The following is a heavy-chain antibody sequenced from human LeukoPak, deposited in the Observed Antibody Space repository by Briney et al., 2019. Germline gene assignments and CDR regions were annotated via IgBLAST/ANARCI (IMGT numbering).Heavy chain of an antibody. CDR1: GGSISSYY. V-gene: IGHV4-59*08. CDR3: ARHVRNYDILTGYYAEGIDY. J-gene: IGHJ4*02. Sequence: PSETLSLTCTVSGGSISSYYWSWIRQPPGKGLEWIGYIYYSGSTNYNPSLKSRVTISVDTSKNQFSLKLSSVTAADTAVYYCARHVRNYDILTGYYAEGIDYWGQGTLVTVSS. CDR2: IYYSGST. D-gene: IGHD3-9*01.